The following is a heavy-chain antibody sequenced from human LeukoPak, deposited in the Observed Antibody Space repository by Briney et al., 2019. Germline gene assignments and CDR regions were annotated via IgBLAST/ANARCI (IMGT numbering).Heavy chain of an antibody. CDR3: VRGRNYDSSGGDY. Sequence: GASVKVSCKASGYTFTGYYMHWVRQAPGQGLEWMGWINPNSGGTNYAQKFQGRVTMTRDTSISTAYMELSRLRSDDTAVYYCVRGRNYDSSGGDYWGQGTLVTVSS. D-gene: IGHD3-22*01. V-gene: IGHV1-2*02. CDR1: GYTFTGYY. J-gene: IGHJ4*02. CDR2: INPNSGGT.